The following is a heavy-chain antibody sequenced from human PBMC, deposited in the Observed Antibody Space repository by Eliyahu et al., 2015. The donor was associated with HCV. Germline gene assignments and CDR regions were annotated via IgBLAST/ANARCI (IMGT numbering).Heavy chain of an antibody. CDR1: GGTFSNYA. V-gene: IGHV1-69*01. CDR2: IVPIFGTA. D-gene: IGHD4-11*01. Sequence: AEVKKPGSSVKVSCQASGGTFSNYAMTWXRQAPXQXLEWMXXIVPIFGTANYAQKFQGRVTITADESTNTAYIELSSLTSEDTAVYYCAREGRGSDYSNPIDYWGQGTLVTVSS. J-gene: IGHJ4*02. CDR3: AREGRGSDYSNPIDY.